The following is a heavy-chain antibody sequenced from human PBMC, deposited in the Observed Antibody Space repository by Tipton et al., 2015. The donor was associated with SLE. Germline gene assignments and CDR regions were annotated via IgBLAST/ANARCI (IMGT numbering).Heavy chain of an antibody. CDR1: GGSFSGYY. J-gene: IGHJ4*02. CDR2: INHSGST. D-gene: IGHD7-27*01. V-gene: IGHV4-34*01. Sequence: TLSLTCAVYGGSFSGYYWSWIRQPPGKGLEWIGEINHSGSTNYNPSLKSRVTISVDTSKNQFSLKLSSVTAADTAVYYCARVLTGGPFDYWGQGTLVTVSS. CDR3: ARVLTGGPFDY.